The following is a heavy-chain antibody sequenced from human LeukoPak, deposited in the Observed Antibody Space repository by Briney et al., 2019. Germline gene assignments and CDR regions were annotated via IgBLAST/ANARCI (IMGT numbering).Heavy chain of an antibody. V-gene: IGHV4-39*07. CDR2: IYYSGST. D-gene: IGHD2-15*01. CDR1: GGSISSSSYY. Sequence: SETLSLTCTVSGGSISSSSYYWGWIRQPPGKGLERIGSIYYSGSTYYNPSLKSRVTISVDTSKNQFSLKLSSVTAADTAVYYCASPPPPYCSGGSCYYYYGMDVWGQGTTVTVSS. J-gene: IGHJ6*02. CDR3: ASPPPPYCSGGSCYYYYGMDV.